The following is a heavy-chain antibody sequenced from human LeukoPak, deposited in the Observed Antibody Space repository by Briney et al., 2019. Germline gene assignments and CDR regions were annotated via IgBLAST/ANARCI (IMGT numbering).Heavy chain of an antibody. V-gene: IGHV4-59*01. D-gene: IGHD6-25*01. J-gene: IGHJ6*03. Sequence: PSETLSLTCTVSGGSNSNNFWTWIRQPPGKGLECIGFMYYSESASYNPSLNSRVTVSVDKSKNQISLKLTSVTAADTAVYYCARFPASAEYRHYYHMDVWGKGTTVTVSS. CDR1: GGSNSNNF. CDR2: MYYSESA. CDR3: ARFPASAEYRHYYHMDV.